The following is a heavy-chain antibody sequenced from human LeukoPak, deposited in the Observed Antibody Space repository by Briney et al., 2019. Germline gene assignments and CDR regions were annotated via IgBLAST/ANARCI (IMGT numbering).Heavy chain of an antibody. CDR3: ASALWGGYYFDY. D-gene: IGHD2-21*01. J-gene: IGHJ4*02. Sequence: GGSLRLSCAASGFTVSSNYMSWVRQAPGKGLEWVSVIYSGGSTYYADSVKGRFTISRDNSKNTLYLQMNSLRAEDTAVYYCASALWGGYYFDYWGQGTLDTVSS. CDR2: IYSGGST. CDR1: GFTVSSNY. V-gene: IGHV3-53*01.